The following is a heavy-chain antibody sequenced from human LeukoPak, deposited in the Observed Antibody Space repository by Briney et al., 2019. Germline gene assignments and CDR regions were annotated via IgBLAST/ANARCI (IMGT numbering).Heavy chain of an antibody. CDR3: ARGRWSYMDV. Sequence: SETLSLTCAVYGGSFSGYYWSWIRQPPGKGVEWIGEINHSGSTNYNPSLKSRVTISVDTTKNQFSLKPSSVTAADTAVYYCARGRWSYMDVWGKGTTVTVSS. D-gene: IGHD4-23*01. CDR2: INHSGST. J-gene: IGHJ6*03. V-gene: IGHV4-34*01. CDR1: GGSFSGYY.